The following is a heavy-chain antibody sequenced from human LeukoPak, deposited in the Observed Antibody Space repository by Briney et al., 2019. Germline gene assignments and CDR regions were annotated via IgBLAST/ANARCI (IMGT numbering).Heavy chain of an antibody. V-gene: IGHV4-34*01. CDR2: INHSGST. Sequence: PSETLSLTCAVYGGSFSGYYWSWIRQPPGKGLEWIGEINHSGSTNYNPSLKSRVTISVDTSKNQFSLKLSSVTAADTAVYYRARYIVVVPAAIRGCWFDPWGQGTLVTVSS. J-gene: IGHJ5*02. D-gene: IGHD2-2*01. CDR1: GGSFSGYY. CDR3: ARYIVVVPAAIRGCWFDP.